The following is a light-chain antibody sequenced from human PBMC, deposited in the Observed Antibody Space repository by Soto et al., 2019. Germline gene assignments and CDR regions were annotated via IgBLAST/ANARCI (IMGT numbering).Light chain of an antibody. CDR3: QQPHSLFRT. CDR1: QSISTY. CDR2: AAS. V-gene: IGKV1-39*01. Sequence: DIQMTQSPSSLSASVGDRVTITCRASQSISTYLNWYQQKPGKAPKLLIYAASNLQGGVPSRFRGGGSGTVFTLPIGGLQPEDLELSYGQQPHSLFRTCGKGTKV. J-gene: IGKJ1*01.